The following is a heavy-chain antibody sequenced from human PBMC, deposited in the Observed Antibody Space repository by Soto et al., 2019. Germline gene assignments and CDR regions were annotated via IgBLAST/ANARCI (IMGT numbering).Heavy chain of an antibody. CDR1: GGSISSSDYH. CDR3: ARHLGPTGPNY. D-gene: IGHD7-27*01. CDR2: IYYSGTT. V-gene: IGHV4-39*01. Sequence: PSETLSLTCTVSGGSISSSDYHWGWVRQPPGKGLEWIGSIYYSGTTYYNPSLRSRVTISEDMPKNQFSLKLSSVTASDTAVYYCARHLGPTGPNYWGQGTLVTVSS. J-gene: IGHJ4*02.